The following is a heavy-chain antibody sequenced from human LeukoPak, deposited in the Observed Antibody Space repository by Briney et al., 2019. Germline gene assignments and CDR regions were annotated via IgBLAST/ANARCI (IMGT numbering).Heavy chain of an antibody. J-gene: IGHJ6*03. V-gene: IGHV4-59*01. CDR1: GGSISSYY. Sequence: PSETLSLTCTVSGGSISSYYWSWIRQPPGKGLEWIGYIYYSGSTNYNPSLKSRVTISVDTSKNQFSLKLSSVTAADTAVYYCARAFSERYGLGYYYMDVWGKGTTVTVSS. CDR2: IYYSGST. CDR3: ARAFSERYGLGYYYMDV. D-gene: IGHD1-26*01.